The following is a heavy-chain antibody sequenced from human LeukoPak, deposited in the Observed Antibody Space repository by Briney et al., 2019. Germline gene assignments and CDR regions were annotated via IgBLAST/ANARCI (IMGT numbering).Heavy chain of an antibody. V-gene: IGHV1-69*05. D-gene: IGHD4-17*01. J-gene: IGHJ5*02. CDR3: ARDVHGDYGSGWFDP. Sequence: ASVKVSCKASGGTFSSYAISWVRQAPGQGIEWLGGIMPLFGTAGYAQKFQGRVTITKDESTRTVYLELTSLTSDDTAVYYCARDVHGDYGSGWFDPWGQGTLVSVSS. CDR1: GGTFSSYA. CDR2: IMPLFGTA.